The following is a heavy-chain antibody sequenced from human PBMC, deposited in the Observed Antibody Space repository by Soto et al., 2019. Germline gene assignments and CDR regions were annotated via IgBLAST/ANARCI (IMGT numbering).Heavy chain of an antibody. CDR1: GFTFGSYW. CDR3: ARVGATTWY. CDR2: VNSDGSIT. Sequence: LRLSCAASGFTFGSYWMHWVRQAPGKGLVWVSRVNSDGSITNYADAVKGRFTISRDNAKNTLYLQMDGLRAEDTAVYYCARVGATTWYWGQGTLVTVSS. D-gene: IGHD1-26*01. V-gene: IGHV3-74*01. J-gene: IGHJ4*02.